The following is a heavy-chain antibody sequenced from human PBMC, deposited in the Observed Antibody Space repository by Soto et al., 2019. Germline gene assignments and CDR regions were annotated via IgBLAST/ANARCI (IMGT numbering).Heavy chain of an antibody. Sequence: PSETLSLTYAVSGGSISSGGYSWSWIRQPPGKGLEWIGYIYYSGSTYYNPSLKSRVTISVDRSKNQFSLKLSSVTAADTAVYYCARHTPAISISDHWGQGTLVTVSS. CDR3: ARHTPAISISDH. CDR2: IYYSGST. D-gene: IGHD2-15*01. J-gene: IGHJ4*02. V-gene: IGHV4-30-2*03. CDR1: GGSISSGGYS.